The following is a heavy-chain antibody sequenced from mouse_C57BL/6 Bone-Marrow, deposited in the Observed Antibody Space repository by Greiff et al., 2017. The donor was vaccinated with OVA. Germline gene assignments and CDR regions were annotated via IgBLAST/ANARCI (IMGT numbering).Heavy chain of an antibody. CDR1: GYTFTSYW. D-gene: IGHD3-2*02. V-gene: IGHV1-55*01. Sequence: VQLQQPGAELVKPGASVKMSCKASGYTFTSYWITWVKQRPGQGLEWIGDIYPGSGSTNYNEKFKSKATLTVDTSSSTAYMQLSSLTSEDSAVYYCASDSSGPAWFADWGQGTLVTVSA. CDR3: ASDSSGPAWFAD. CDR2: IYPGSGST. J-gene: IGHJ3*01.